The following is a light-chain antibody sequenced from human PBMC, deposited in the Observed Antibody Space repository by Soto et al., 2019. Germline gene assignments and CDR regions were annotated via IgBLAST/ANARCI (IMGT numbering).Light chain of an antibody. CDR1: QVISYY. CDR2: DAT. Sequence: DLQMTQSPSSLSASVGDSVTITCRASQVISYYLACYQQKPGRGPKLLIYDATTLQPGVPSRFSGRGSGTDFSLTISSLQAEDVGTYYCLQDYKFRRFGQRTMVDI. V-gene: IGKV1-27*01. CDR3: LQDYKFRR. J-gene: IGKJ1*01.